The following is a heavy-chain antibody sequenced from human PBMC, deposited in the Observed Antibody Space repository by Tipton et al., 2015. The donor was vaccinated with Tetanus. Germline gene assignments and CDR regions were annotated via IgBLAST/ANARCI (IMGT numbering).Heavy chain of an antibody. D-gene: IGHD2-2*01. CDR3: ARKWDIVAVSAANYYGLDV. CDR2: IIPIFGTA. Sequence: QSGAEVKKPGASVKVSCKTSGYTFSNYAISWVRQAPGQGLEWMGGIIPIFGTAKYAQKFQGRVTITADESTSTAYMELSSLRSEDTAVYYCARKWDIVAVSAANYYGLDVWGQGTTVTVSS. CDR1: GYTFSNYA. J-gene: IGHJ6*02. V-gene: IGHV1-69*13.